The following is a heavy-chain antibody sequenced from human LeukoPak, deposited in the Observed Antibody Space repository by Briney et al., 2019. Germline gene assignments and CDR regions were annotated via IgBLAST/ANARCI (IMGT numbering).Heavy chain of an antibody. CDR2: ISGSGGST. J-gene: IGHJ4*02. CDR1: GFTFSSYD. CDR3: ARRAGAYSHPYDY. V-gene: IGHV3-23*01. Sequence: GGSLRLSCAASGFTFSSYDMTWVRQAPGKGLEWVSAISGSGGSTYYADSVKGRFTISRDNSKNTLYLQMNSLRAEDTAVYYCARRAGAYSHPYDYWGQGTLVTVSS. D-gene: IGHD4/OR15-4a*01.